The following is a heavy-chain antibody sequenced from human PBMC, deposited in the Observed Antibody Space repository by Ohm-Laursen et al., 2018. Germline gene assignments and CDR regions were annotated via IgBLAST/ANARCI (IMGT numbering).Heavy chain of an antibody. CDR1: GFTFSSYD. CDR2: ISYDGSTK. Sequence: SLRLSCAASGFTFSSYDMHWVRQAPGKGLEWVAVISYDGSTKYYADSVKGRFTISRDNSKNTLNLQMNSLRAEDTAVYYCAKDKKNFDSWGQGTVVTVAS. J-gene: IGHJ4*02. V-gene: IGHV3-30*18. CDR3: AKDKKNFDS.